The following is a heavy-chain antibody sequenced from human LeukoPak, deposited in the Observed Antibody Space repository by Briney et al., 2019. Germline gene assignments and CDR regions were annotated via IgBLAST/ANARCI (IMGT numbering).Heavy chain of an antibody. J-gene: IGHJ4*02. V-gene: IGHV4-59*08. Sequence: PSETLSLTCTVSGGSISSYYWSWIRQPPGKGLEWIGYIYYSGSTNYNPSLKSRVTISVDTSKNQFALKLSSVTAADTAVYYCASRAPYRYEWSPLDYWGQGPLVTVSS. CDR1: GGSISSYY. CDR3: ASRAPYRYEWSPLDY. CDR2: IYYSGST. D-gene: IGHD2-8*01.